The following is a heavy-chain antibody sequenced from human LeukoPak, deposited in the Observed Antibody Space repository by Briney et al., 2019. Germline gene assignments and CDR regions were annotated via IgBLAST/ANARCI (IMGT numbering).Heavy chain of an antibody. D-gene: IGHD5-24*01. CDR2: IKEDGTET. V-gene: IGHV3-7*03. CDR1: GLMFSSNW. CDR3: AKEGRSLQTY. J-gene: IGHJ4*02. Sequence: PGGSLRLSCAASGLMFSSNWMGWVRLAPGKGLEWVANIKEDGTETYYVDSVKGRFTISRDNAKNSLYLQMNSLRVEDTAVYYCAKEGRSLQTYWGQGTLVTVSS.